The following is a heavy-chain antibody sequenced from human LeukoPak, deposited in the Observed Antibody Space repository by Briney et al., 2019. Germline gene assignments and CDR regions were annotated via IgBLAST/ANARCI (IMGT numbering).Heavy chain of an antibody. CDR1: GGSISSYY. CDR2: IYYSGST. CDR3: ARHMSYYDFWSGYYGNAFDI. V-gene: IGHV4-59*08. Sequence: SETLSLTCTVSGGSISSYYWSWIRQPPGKGLEWIGYIYYSGSTNYNPSLKSRVTISVDTSKNQFSLKLSSVTAADTAVYYCARHMSYYDFWSGYYGNAFDIWGQGTMVTVSS. J-gene: IGHJ3*02. D-gene: IGHD3-3*01.